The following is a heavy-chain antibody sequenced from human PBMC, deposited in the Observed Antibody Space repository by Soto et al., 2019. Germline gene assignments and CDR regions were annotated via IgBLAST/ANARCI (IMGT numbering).Heavy chain of an antibody. CDR2: IFYTGTT. Sequence: QQHLQESGPGLVKPSETLSLSCSVSGGPTSNSNYNWGWIRQPPGKGLEWIGNIFYTGTTYYSPSLTSRLTISVDTSENHFSLRLTSVTAADTAVYYCARIRVVGILKYYFDIWGQGIQVTVSS. CDR3: ARIRVVGILKYYFDI. J-gene: IGHJ4*02. D-gene: IGHD1-26*01. V-gene: IGHV4-39*01. CDR1: GGPTSNSNYN.